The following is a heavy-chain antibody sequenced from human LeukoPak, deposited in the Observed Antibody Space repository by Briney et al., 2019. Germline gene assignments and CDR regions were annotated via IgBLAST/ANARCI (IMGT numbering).Heavy chain of an antibody. CDR1: GGSISSSSYY. CDR2: IHYSGST. CDR3: ASLTKSLLWFGELNGSDI. Sequence: WETLSLTCTVSGGSISSSSYYWGWVRQPPGKGLEWIGSIHYSGSTYYNPSLKSRVTISVDTSKNQFSLRLSSATAADTAVYYCASLTKSLLWFGELNGSDIWGQGTMVTASS. V-gene: IGHV4-39*01. J-gene: IGHJ3*02. D-gene: IGHD3-10*01.